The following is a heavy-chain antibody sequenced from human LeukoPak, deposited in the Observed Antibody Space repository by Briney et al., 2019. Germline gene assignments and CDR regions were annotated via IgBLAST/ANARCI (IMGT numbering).Heavy chain of an antibody. CDR3: ARVGREKGGHYYYMDV. J-gene: IGHJ6*03. CDR1: GGSISSSSYY. V-gene: IGHV4-39*01. D-gene: IGHD3-16*01. CDR2: IYYSGST. Sequence: SETLSLTCTVSGGSISSSSYYWGWIRQPPGKGLEWIGSIYYSGSTYYNPSLKSRVTISVDTSKNQFSLKLSSVTAADTAVYYCARVGREKGGHYYYMDVWGKGTTVTISS.